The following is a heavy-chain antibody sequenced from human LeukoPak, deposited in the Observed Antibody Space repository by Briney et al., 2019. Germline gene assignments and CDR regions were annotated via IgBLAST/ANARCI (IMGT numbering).Heavy chain of an antibody. CDR2: IYYSGST. J-gene: IGHJ4*02. CDR1: GGSISSYY. Sequence: SETLSLTCTVSGGSISSYYWSWIRQPPGKGLEWIGYIYYSGSTYYNPSLKSRVTISVDTSKNQFSLKLSSVTAADTAVYYCARAIVATLDYWGQGTLVTVSS. CDR3: ARAIVATLDY. D-gene: IGHD5-12*01. V-gene: IGHV4-59*12.